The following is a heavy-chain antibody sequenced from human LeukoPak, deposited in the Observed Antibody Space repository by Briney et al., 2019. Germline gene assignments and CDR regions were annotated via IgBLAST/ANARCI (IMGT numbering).Heavy chain of an antibody. D-gene: IGHD5-18*01. CDR3: ARDYSYPDY. J-gene: IGHJ4*02. Sequence: SETLSLTCSVSGASISAYHWSWIRQPAGKGLEWIGRIYSSGRTNHIPSLKSRLAMSVDTSKNQFSLKLNSVTAADTAVYYCARDYSYPDYWGQGTLVTVSS. CDR1: GASISAYH. V-gene: IGHV4-4*07. CDR2: IYSSGRT.